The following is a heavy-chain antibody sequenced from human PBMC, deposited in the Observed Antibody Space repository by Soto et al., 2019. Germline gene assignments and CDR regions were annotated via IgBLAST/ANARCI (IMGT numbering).Heavy chain of an antibody. CDR1: GGSFRGYY. CDR2: INHSGST. CDR3: AREYSSSSNYYYMDV. Sequence: QVQLQQWGAGLLKPSETLSLTCAVYGGSFRGYYWSWIRQPPGKGLEWIGEINHSGSTNYNPSLKSRVTISVDTSKNQFSLKLSSVTAADTAVYYCAREYSSSSNYYYMDVWGKGTTVTVSS. V-gene: IGHV4-34*01. D-gene: IGHD6-6*01. J-gene: IGHJ6*03.